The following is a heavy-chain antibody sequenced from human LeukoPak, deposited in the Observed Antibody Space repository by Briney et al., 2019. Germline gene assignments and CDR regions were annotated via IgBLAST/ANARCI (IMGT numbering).Heavy chain of an antibody. V-gene: IGHV1-3*01. Sequence: ASVKVSCKASGYTFTSYAMHWARQAPGQRLEWMGWINAGNGNTKYSQKFQGRVTTTRDTSASTAYMELSSLRSEDTAVYYCARPHNSGWEFDPWGQGTLVTVSS. CDR1: GYTFTSYA. CDR3: ARPHNSGWEFDP. J-gene: IGHJ5*02. CDR2: INAGNGNT. D-gene: IGHD5-12*01.